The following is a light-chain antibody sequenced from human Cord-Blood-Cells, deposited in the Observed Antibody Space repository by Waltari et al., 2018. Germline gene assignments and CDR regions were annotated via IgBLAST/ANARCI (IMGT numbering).Light chain of an antibody. CDR3: QQYGSSPPA. CDR1: QSVSSSY. CDR2: GAS. V-gene: IGKV3-20*01. Sequence: EIVLTQSPGTLSLSPGERATLSCRASQSVSSSYLAWYQQKPGQAPRLLIYGASSRATGIPDRFSGSGSGTDFTLTISRLEPEYFAVYYCQQYGSSPPAFGPGTKVDI. J-gene: IGKJ3*01.